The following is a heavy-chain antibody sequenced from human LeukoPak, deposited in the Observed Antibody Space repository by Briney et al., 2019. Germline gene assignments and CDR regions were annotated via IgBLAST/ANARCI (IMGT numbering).Heavy chain of an antibody. J-gene: IGHJ4*02. CDR3: ATVIVGGNRYYFDS. CDR1: LLTFSKYE. CDR2: ISSSSNMI. Sequence: GGSLRLSRAASLLTFSKYEMKWVPQARGRGLEWLSYISSSSNMIYYAESVKGRFTISRDNTKNSLYLQMNSLGAEDTAMYYCATVIVGGNRYYFDSWGQGTLVTVSS. V-gene: IGHV3-48*03. D-gene: IGHD2-21*01.